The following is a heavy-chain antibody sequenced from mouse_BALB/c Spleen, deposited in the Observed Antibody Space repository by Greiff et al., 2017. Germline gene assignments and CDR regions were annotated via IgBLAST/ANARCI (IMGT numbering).Heavy chain of an antibody. Sequence: QVQLQQPGAELVRPGASVKLSCKASGYTFTSYWINWVKQRPGQGLEWIGNIYPSDSYTNYNQKFKDKATLTVDKSSSTAYMQLSSPTSEDSAVYYCTRGVGRIYAMDYWGQGTSVTVSS. CDR2: IYPSDSYT. J-gene: IGHJ4*01. V-gene: IGHV1-69*02. D-gene: IGHD4-1*01. CDR3: TRGVGRIYAMDY. CDR1: GYTFTSYW.